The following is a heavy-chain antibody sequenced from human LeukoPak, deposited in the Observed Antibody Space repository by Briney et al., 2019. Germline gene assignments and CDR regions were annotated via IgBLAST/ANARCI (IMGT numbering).Heavy chain of an antibody. V-gene: IGHV3-74*03. CDR3: VRDDDRPDNGLDY. J-gene: IGHJ4*02. Sequence: GGSLRLSCAASGFTFSAYWMHWVRQVPGQGLVWVSRINSDGSSTTYADSVKGRFTISRDDAKNTLFLQMSSLRAEDTAVYYCVRDDDRPDNGLDYWGQGTLVTVSS. D-gene: IGHD3-22*01. CDR1: GFTFSAYW. CDR2: INSDGSST.